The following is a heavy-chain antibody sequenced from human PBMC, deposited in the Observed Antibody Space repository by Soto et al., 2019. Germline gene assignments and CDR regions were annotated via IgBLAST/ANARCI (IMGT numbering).Heavy chain of an antibody. CDR3: AIPYGYDSSGCYYEY. CDR2: INPNSGGT. D-gene: IGHD3-22*01. J-gene: IGHJ4*02. V-gene: IGHV1-2*02. Sequence: ASVKVSCKASGYTFTGYYMHWVRQAPGQGLEWMGWINPNSGGTNYAQKFQGRVTMTRDTSISTAYMELSRLRSDDTAVYYCAIPYGYDSSGCYYEYWGQGTLVSVSS. CDR1: GYTFTGYY.